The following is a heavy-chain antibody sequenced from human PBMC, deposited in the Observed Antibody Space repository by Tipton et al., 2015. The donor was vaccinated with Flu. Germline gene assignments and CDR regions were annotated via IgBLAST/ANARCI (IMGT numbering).Heavy chain of an antibody. CDR3: ARDASVVALYY. Sequence: SLRLSCAASGFTFSSYSMNWVRQAPGKGLEWVSSLSSSSSYIYYADSVKGRFTVSRDNAKNSLYLQMNSLRAEDTAVYYCARDASVVALYYWGQGTLVTVSS. CDR1: GFTFSSYS. D-gene: IGHD2-15*01. CDR2: LSSSSSYI. V-gene: IGHV3-21*01. J-gene: IGHJ4*02.